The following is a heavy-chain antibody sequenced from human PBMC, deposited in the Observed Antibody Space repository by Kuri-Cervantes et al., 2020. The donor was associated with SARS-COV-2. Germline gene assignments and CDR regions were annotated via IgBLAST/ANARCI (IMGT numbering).Heavy chain of an antibody. Sequence: SETLSLTCAVYGGSLSGNFWSWIRQPPGKGLEWIGEINHSGNTNYNPSLKSRVTISVDTSKNQFSLKLGSVTAADTAVYYCARVRYYDTSDGYYYYYMDVWGKGTTVTVSS. J-gene: IGHJ6*03. CDR3: ARVRYYDTSDGYYYYYMDV. CDR1: GGSLSGNF. CDR2: INHSGNT. D-gene: IGHD3-22*01. V-gene: IGHV4-34*01.